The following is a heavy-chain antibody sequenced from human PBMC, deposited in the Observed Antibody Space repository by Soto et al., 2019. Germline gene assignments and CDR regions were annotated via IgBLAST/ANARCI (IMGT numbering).Heavy chain of an antibody. Sequence: SVKVSCKTSGFTFSTSAVHWVRQARGQSLQWMGWIDVGSGNANYAQMLQERVTMSRDTSTSTAYMELSRLRSDDTAVYYCARGVRYCRGNGCPNLFDPWGQGTLVTISS. V-gene: IGHV1-58*01. J-gene: IGHJ5*02. CDR2: IDVGSGNA. CDR1: GFTFSTSA. CDR3: ARGVRYCRGNGCPNLFDP. D-gene: IGHD2-15*01.